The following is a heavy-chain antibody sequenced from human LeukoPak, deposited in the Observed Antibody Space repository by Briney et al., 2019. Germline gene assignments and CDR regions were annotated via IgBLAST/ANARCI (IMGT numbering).Heavy chain of an antibody. CDR1: GGSFSGYY. CDR3: ARGGGGYCSSTSCYRSRKSHSWFDP. CDR2: INHSGGT. D-gene: IGHD2-2*01. V-gene: IGHV4-34*01. J-gene: IGHJ5*02. Sequence: SETLSLTCAVYGGSFSGYYWSWIRQPPGKGLEWIGEINHSGGTNYNPSLKSRVTISVDTSKNQFSLKLSSVTAADTAVYYCARGGGGYCSSTSCYRSRKSHSWFDPWGQGTLVTVSS.